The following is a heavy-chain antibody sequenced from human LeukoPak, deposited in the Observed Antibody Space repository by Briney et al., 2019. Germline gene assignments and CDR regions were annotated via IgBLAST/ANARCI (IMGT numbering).Heavy chain of an antibody. CDR1: GYTFTGYY. V-gene: IGHV1-2*02. Sequence: GASVKVSCKASGYTFTGYYIHWVRQAPGQGLEWMGWISAYNGNTNYAQKFQGRVTMTRDTSISTAYMELSRLRSDDTAVYYCARGDYDILTGYYKGLYYFDYWGQGTLVTVSS. D-gene: IGHD3-9*01. J-gene: IGHJ4*02. CDR3: ARGDYDILTGYYKGLYYFDY. CDR2: ISAYNGNT.